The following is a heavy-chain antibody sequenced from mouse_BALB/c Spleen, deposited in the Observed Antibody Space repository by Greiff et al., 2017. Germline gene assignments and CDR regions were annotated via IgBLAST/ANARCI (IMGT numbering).Heavy chain of an antibody. CDR2: IDPANGNT. CDR1: GFNIKDTY. J-gene: IGHJ4*01. CDR3: ARGYDYYAMDY. Sequence: EVLLQQSGAELVKPGASVKLSCTASGFNIKDTYMHWVKQRPEQGLEWIGRIDPANGNTKYDPKFQGKATITADTSSNTAYLQLSSLTSEDTAVYYCARGYDYYAMDYWGQGTSVTVSS. V-gene: IGHV14-3*02. D-gene: IGHD2-10*02.